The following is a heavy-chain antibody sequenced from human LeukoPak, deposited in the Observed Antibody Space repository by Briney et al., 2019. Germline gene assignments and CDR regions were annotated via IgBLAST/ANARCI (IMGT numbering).Heavy chain of an antibody. J-gene: IGHJ3*01. D-gene: IGHD5-18*01. V-gene: IGHV4-59*01. Sequence: SETLSLTCTVSGGSISGIFWSWLRQPPGKGLEWIGYIYNNETAKYNPSLRSRVTMSSDTSKNHFSLKMTSMTASDTAVYYCVRETAQYNFGNHAFDLWGQGTMVTVSS. CDR1: GGSISGIF. CDR3: VRETAQYNFGNHAFDL. CDR2: IYNNETA.